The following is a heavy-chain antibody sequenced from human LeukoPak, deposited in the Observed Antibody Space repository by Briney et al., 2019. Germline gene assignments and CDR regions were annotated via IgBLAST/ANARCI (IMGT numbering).Heavy chain of an antibody. CDR3: ARDPGTIFDVLNYHFDY. CDR1: GFTFTIYP. CDR2: LISDGVNK. V-gene: IGHV3-30-3*01. D-gene: IGHD3-3*01. Sequence: GPSLRLSCAASGFTFTIYPMRCVRHPPGKWRAWVSFLISDGVNKRYADSVQGRFTISRDNFKNTLYLQMNSLTAEDTAIYYCARDPGTIFDVLNYHFDYWGQGTLVTVSS. J-gene: IGHJ4*02.